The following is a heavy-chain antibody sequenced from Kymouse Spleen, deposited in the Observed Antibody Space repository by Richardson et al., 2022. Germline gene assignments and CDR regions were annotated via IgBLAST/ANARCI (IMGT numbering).Heavy chain of an antibody. CDR3: ARAGYSSGWSFFDY. CDR2: IYYSGST. Sequence: QVQLQESGPGLVKPSETLSLTCTVSGGSVSSGSYYWSWIRQPPGKGLEWIGYIYYSGSTNYNPSLKSRVTISVDTSKNQFSLKLSSVTAADTAVYYCARAGYSSGWSFFDYWGQGTLVTVSS. D-gene: IGHD6-19*01. J-gene: IGHJ4*02. CDR1: GGSVSSGSYY. V-gene: IGHV4-61*01.